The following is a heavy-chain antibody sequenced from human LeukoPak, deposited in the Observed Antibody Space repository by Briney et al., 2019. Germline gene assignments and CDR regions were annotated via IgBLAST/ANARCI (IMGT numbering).Heavy chain of an antibody. CDR3: AKHRHDYSNYADY. V-gene: IGHV3-23*01. CDR1: GFTFSSYA. Sequence: GVSLRLSCAASGFTFSSYAMSWVRQAPGKGLEWVSAISGSGGSTYYADSVKGRFTISRDNSKNTLYLQMNSLRAEDTAVYYCAKHRHDYSNYADYWGQGTLVTVSS. CDR2: ISGSGGST. J-gene: IGHJ4*02. D-gene: IGHD4-11*01.